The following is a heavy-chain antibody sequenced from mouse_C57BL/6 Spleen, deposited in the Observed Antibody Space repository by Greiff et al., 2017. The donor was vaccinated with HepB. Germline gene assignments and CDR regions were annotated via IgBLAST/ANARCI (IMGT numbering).Heavy chain of an antibody. V-gene: IGHV1-80*01. D-gene: IGHD1-1*01. CDR1: GYAFSSYW. CDR2: IYPGDGDT. CDR3: ARLGKYYGSSFVYFDY. Sequence: VQLQQSGAELVKPGASVKISCKASGYAFSSYWMNWVKQRPGKGLEWIGQIYPGDGDTNYNGKFKGKATLTADKSSSTAYMQLSSLTSEDSAVYFCARLGKYYGSSFVYFDYWGQGTTLTVSS. J-gene: IGHJ2*01.